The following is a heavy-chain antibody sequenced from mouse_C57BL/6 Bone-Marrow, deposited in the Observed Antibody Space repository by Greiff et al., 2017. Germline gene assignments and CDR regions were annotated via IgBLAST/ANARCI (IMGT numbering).Heavy chain of an antibody. D-gene: IGHD1-1*01. V-gene: IGHV1-69*01. Sequence: QVQLQQPGAELVMPGASVKMSCKASGYTFTSYWMNWVKQRPGQGLEWIGEIDPSDSYTNYNQKFKGKSTLTVDKSSSTAYMQLSSLTSEDSAVYYCAREGTVVSFDYWGQGTTLTVSS. J-gene: IGHJ2*01. CDR1: GYTFTSYW. CDR2: IDPSDSYT. CDR3: AREGTVVSFDY.